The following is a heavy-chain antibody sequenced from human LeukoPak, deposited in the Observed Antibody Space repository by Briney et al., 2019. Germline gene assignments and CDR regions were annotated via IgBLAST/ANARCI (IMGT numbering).Heavy chain of an antibody. CDR2: IKQDGSEK. CDR1: GFTFTTYW. Sequence: GGSLRLSCAASGFTFTTYWMGWVRQAPGKGLEWVASIKQDGSEKYYVDSVKGRFTISRDSADNSLYLQMNSLRPEDTAVYYCARERPYYGSRTYSASFDYWGRGTLVTVSS. D-gene: IGHD3-10*01. J-gene: IGHJ4*02. V-gene: IGHV3-7*03. CDR3: ARERPYYGSRTYSASFDY.